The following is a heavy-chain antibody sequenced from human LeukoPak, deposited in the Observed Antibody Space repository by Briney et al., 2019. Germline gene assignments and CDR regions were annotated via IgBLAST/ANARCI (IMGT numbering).Heavy chain of an antibody. CDR2: IIDSGGAT. V-gene: IGHV3-23*01. CDR3: AKDRNDAILTGYNWLDP. Sequence: GGSLRPSCAASGFTFSTYAMSWVRQAPGRGLEWVSSIIDSGGATYYADSVKGRFTISRDNSKNTLYLQMNSLRAEDTAVYYCAKDRNDAILTGYNWLDPWGQGTLVTVSS. D-gene: IGHD3-9*01. J-gene: IGHJ5*02. CDR1: GFTFSTYA.